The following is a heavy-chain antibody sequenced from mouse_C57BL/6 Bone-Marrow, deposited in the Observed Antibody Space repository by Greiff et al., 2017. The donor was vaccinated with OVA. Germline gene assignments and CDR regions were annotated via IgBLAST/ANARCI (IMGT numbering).Heavy chain of an antibody. Sequence: EVKLVESGGDLVKPGGSLKLSCAASGFTFSSYGMSWVRQTPDKRLEWVATISSGGSYTYYPDRVKGRFTISRDNAKNTLYLQMSSLKSEDTAMYYCARHRSYGSSYWYFDVWGTGTTVTVSS. CDR3: ARHRSYGSSYWYFDV. J-gene: IGHJ1*03. D-gene: IGHD1-1*01. V-gene: IGHV5-6*01. CDR2: ISSGGSYT. CDR1: GFTFSSYG.